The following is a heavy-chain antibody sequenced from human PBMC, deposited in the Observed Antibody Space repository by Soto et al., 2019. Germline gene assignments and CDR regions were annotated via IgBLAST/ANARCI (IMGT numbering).Heavy chain of an antibody. CDR1: GYTFTSYG. D-gene: IGHD6-13*01. Sequence: ASVKVSCKASGYTFTSYGIHWVRQAPGQRLEWMGWINAANGDTKYSPKFQGRVTITRDTSASTAYMELSSLRSEDTAVYYCVRRHVSATGIDWLDPWGQGTLVTVYS. V-gene: IGHV1-3*01. CDR3: VRRHVSATGIDWLDP. J-gene: IGHJ5*02. CDR2: INAANGDT.